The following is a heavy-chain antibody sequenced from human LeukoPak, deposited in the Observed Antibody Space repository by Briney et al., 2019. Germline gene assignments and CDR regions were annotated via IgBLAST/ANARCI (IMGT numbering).Heavy chain of an antibody. D-gene: IGHD6-13*01. CDR1: GFTFSSYS. CDR3: ARAPAGTLDGLLDSENWFDP. Sequence: GGSLRLSCAASGFTFSSYSMNWVRQAPGKGLEWVSYISSSSSTIYYADSVKGRFTISRDNAKNSLYLQMNSLRAEDTAVYYCARAPAGTLDGLLDSENWFDPWGQGTLVTVSS. J-gene: IGHJ5*02. CDR2: ISSSSSTI. V-gene: IGHV3-48*01.